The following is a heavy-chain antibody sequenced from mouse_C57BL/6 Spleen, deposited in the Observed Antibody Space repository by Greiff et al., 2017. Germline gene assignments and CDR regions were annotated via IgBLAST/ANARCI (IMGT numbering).Heavy chain of an antibody. D-gene: IGHD2-4*01. CDR3: AREGYDYDKAWFAY. J-gene: IGHJ3*01. CDR2: IYPYNGVS. Sequence: VQLQQSGPELVKPGASVKISCKASGYSFTGYYMHWVKQSPGNILDWIGYIYPYNGVSSYNQKFKGKATLTVDKSSSTAYMELRSLTSEDSAVYYCAREGYDYDKAWFAYWGQGTLVTVSA. CDR1: GYSFTGYY. V-gene: IGHV1-31*01.